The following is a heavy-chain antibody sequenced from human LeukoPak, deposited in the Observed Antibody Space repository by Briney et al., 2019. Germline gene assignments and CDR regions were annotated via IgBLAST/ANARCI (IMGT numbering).Heavy chain of an antibody. V-gene: IGHV3-30*18. Sequence: GGSLRLSCAASGFTFNNYGMHWVRQAPGKGLEWVAVISYDGRNKHFPDSVKGRFTISRDISTDTLWLQMDSLRTEDTAVYYCAKGPLRGTAAAIDYWGQGTLVTVSS. CDR3: AKGPLRGTAAAIDY. D-gene: IGHD2-2*01. CDR1: GFTFNNYG. J-gene: IGHJ4*02. CDR2: ISYDGRNK.